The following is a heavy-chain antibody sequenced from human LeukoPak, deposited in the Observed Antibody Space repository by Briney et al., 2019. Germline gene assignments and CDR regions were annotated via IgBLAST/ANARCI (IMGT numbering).Heavy chain of an antibody. CDR2: TYPGDSDT. CDR3: ARPSIVGASDAFDI. D-gene: IGHD1-26*01. Sequence: RLGESLQISCKGSGYSFTSYWIGWVRPLPGKGLEWMGITYPGDSDTRYSPSFQGQVTISADRSISTAYLQWSSLKASDTAMYYCARPSIVGASDAFDIWGQGTMVTVSS. CDR1: GYSFTSYW. V-gene: IGHV5-51*01. J-gene: IGHJ3*02.